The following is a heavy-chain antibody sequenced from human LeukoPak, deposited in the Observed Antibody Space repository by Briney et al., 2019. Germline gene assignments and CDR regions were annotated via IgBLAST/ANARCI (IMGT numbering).Heavy chain of an antibody. Sequence: PSETLSLTCTVSGGSISSCYWSWIRQPPGKGLEWIGYIYYSGSTNYNPSLKRRVTISVDTSNKHFSLQLISVTATDTALYYCARQVTNHYYYFMDVWGKGTTVTISS. J-gene: IGHJ6*03. CDR2: IYYSGST. D-gene: IGHD2-8*01. CDR1: GGSISSCY. V-gene: IGHV4-59*08. CDR3: ARQVTNHYYYFMDV.